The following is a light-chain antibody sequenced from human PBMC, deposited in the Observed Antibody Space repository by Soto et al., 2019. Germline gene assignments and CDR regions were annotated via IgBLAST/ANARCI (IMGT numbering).Light chain of an antibody. CDR3: SSYTRSSVTV. CDR1: SSDVGAYKS. V-gene: IGLV2-14*01. Sequence: QSALTQPASVSGSPGQSITISCTGTSSDVGAYKSVSWYQQYPGKAPKLIIYAVNYRTSGVSNRFSGSKSGNTASLTISGLQAEDEADYYCSSYTRSSVTVFGGGTKLTVL. J-gene: IGLJ3*02. CDR2: AVN.